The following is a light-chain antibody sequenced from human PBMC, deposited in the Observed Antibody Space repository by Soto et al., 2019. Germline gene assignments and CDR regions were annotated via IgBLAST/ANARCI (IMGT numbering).Light chain of an antibody. Sequence: QSALTQPASVSGSPGQSITISCTGSTTDVGGYNYVSWYQHHPGKAPKLIIYDVSHRPSGVSNRFSGSKSGNTASLTISGLQTEDEADYYCTSYTSSKTVVLGGGTKLTVL. J-gene: IGLJ3*02. V-gene: IGLV2-14*01. CDR1: TTDVGGYNY. CDR3: TSYTSSKTVV. CDR2: DVS.